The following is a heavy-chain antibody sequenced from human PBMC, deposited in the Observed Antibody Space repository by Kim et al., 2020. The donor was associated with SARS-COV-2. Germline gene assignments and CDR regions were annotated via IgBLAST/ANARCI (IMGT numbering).Heavy chain of an antibody. CDR1: GFTFSNAW. D-gene: IGHD3-3*01. V-gene: IGHV3-15*01. CDR3: TGSRRFLDY. J-gene: IGHJ4*02. CDR2: IKRKTDGETP. Sequence: GGSLRLSCVASGFTFSNAWMSWVRQAPGKGLEWIGRIKRKTDGETPDYIAPVKGRFTTSRDDSKNTLYLEMNSLKTEDTAVYYCTGSRRFLDYWGQGTLVTVSS.